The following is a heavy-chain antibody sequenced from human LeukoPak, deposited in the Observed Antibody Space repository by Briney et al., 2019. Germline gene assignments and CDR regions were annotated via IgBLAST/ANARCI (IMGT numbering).Heavy chain of an antibody. CDR3: ARGTPIAAPGYYYYGMDV. CDR2: IIPIFGTA. D-gene: IGHD6-6*01. CDR1: GYTFTGYY. J-gene: IGHJ6*02. V-gene: IGHV1-69*13. Sequence: SVKVSCKASGYTFTGYYMRWVRQAPGQGLEWMGGIIPIFGTANYAQKFQGRVTITADESTSTAYMELSSLRSEDTAVYYCARGTPIAAPGYYYYGMDVWGQGTTVTVSS.